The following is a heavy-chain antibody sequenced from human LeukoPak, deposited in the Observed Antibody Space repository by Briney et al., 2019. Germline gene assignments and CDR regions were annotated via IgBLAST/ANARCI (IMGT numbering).Heavy chain of an antibody. V-gene: IGHV1-8*01. CDR1: GYTFTSYD. Sequence: GASVKVSCKASGYTFTSYDINWVRPATGQGLEWMGWMNPNSGNTGYAQKFQGRVTMTRNTSISTAYMELSSLRSEDTAVYYCARTTVADAPFDYWGQGTLVTVSS. CDR2: MNPNSGNT. J-gene: IGHJ4*02. CDR3: ARTTVADAPFDY. D-gene: IGHD4-23*01.